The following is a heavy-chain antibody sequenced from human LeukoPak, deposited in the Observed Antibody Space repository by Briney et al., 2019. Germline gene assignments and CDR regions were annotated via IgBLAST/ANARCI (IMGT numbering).Heavy chain of an antibody. Sequence: PGGSLRLSCAASGFTFSDYFMSWIRQAPGKGLEWVSYISGSGSTIYYADSVKGRFTISRDNAKNSLYLQMNSLRAEDTAVYYCASLGEQWLVQYLHYWGQGTLVTVSS. CDR1: GFTFSDYF. D-gene: IGHD6-19*01. V-gene: IGHV3-11*01. J-gene: IGHJ4*02. CDR3: ASLGEQWLVQYLHY. CDR2: ISGSGSTI.